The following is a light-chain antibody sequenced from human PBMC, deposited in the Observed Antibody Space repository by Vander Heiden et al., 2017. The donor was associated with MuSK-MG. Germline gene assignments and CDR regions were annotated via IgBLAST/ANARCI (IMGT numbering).Light chain of an antibody. CDR3: QQHSNWPPWT. Sequence: EIVMTQSPATLPVSPGERATLSCRASQSVSNNLAWYQQKPGQAPRLLIYSASTRATGIPARFSGSGYGTEFTLTISSRQSEDFALYYCQQHSNWPPWTFGQGTKVEIK. V-gene: IGKV3-15*01. CDR1: QSVSNN. CDR2: SAS. J-gene: IGKJ1*01.